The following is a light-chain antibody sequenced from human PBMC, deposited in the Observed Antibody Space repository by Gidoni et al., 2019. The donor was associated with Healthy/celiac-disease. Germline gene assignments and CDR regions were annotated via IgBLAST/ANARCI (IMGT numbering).Light chain of an antibody. J-gene: IGKJ5*01. V-gene: IGKV4-1*01. CDR3: QQYYSTLIT. CDR2: WAS. Sequence: DIGRTKSPDTLAVSLGERSTINCKSSQSVLYSSNNKNYLAWYQQKPGQPPKLLIYWASTRESGVPDRFSGSGSGTDFTLTISSLQAEDVAVYYCQQYYSTLITFGQGTRLEIK. CDR1: QSVLYSSNNKNY.